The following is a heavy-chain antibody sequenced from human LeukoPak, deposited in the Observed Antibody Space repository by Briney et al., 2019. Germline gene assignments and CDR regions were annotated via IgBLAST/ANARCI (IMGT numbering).Heavy chain of an antibody. V-gene: IGHV3-7*01. CDR2: IKEDGSEK. J-gene: IGHJ4*02. CDR3: ARDEVSGVWTY. Sequence: QSQGKXLEWVANIKEDGSEKDYVDSVKGRFTVSRDNAKNSFFLQMDSVRSEDTAVYYCARDEVSGVWTYWGQGIQVTVSS. D-gene: IGHD2-21*02.